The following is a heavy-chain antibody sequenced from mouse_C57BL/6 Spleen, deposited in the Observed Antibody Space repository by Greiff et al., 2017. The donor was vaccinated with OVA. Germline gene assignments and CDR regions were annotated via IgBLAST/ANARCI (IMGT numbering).Heavy chain of an antibody. J-gene: IGHJ2*01. V-gene: IGHV5-17*01. Sequence: EVHLVESGGGLVKPGGFLKLSCAASGFTFSDYGMHWVRQAPEKGLEWVAYISSGSSTIYYADTVKGRFTISRDNAKNTLFLQMTSLRSEDTAMYYCARLTGTEGPFDYWGQGTTLTVSS. CDR3: ARLTGTEGPFDY. CDR1: GFTFSDYG. D-gene: IGHD4-1*01. CDR2: ISSGSSTI.